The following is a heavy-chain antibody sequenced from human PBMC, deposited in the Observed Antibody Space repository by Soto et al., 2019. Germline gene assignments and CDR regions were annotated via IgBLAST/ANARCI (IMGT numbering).Heavy chain of an antibody. Sequence: PGGSLRLSCAASGFNFSSYAMHWVRQAPGKGLEWVAVISYDGGKKYYADLVKGRFTISRDNSQNTLCVEMTSLSAEDTAVYYCAREGQPAAGTTPHNWGQGTLVTVSS. CDR3: AREGQPAAGTTPHN. CDR1: GFNFSSYA. J-gene: IGHJ4*02. CDR2: ISYDGGKK. D-gene: IGHD6-13*01. V-gene: IGHV3-30*04.